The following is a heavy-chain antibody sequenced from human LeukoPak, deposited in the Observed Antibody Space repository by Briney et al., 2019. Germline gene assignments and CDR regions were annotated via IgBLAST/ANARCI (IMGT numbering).Heavy chain of an antibody. CDR2: IKQDGSEK. J-gene: IGHJ4*02. CDR1: GFTFSSYW. D-gene: IGHD4-17*01. Sequence: GGSLRLSCAASGFTFSSYWMDWVRQAPGKALEWVANIKQDGSEKYYVDSVKGRFTISRDNAKNSLYLQMDSLRVEDTAVYYCARDKYGAYFDSWGQGTLVTVSA. V-gene: IGHV3-7*04. CDR3: ARDKYGAYFDS.